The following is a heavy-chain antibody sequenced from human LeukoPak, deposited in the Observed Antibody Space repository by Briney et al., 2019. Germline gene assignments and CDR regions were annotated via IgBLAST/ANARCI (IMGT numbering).Heavy chain of an antibody. Sequence: GGSLRLSCAASGFTFNSYAMNWVGQAPGKGREWVSGISGSGGDTYYADSVKGRFTISRDNSKNTLFLQMNSLRAEDTAVYYCAKVRYVGYYFDSWGQEALVTVSS. CDR1: GFTFNSYA. CDR3: AKVRYVGYYFDS. J-gene: IGHJ4*02. V-gene: IGHV3-23*01. CDR2: ISGSGGDT. D-gene: IGHD3-9*01.